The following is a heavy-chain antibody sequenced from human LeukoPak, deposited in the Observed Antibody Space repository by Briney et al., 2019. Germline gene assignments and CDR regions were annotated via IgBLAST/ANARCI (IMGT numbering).Heavy chain of an antibody. Sequence: ASVKVSCKASGYTFTSYDINWVRQATGQGLEWMGWMSPNSGNTGYAQKFQDRVTMTRNTSIGTAYMELSSLGSEDTAMYYCARGFRSDSSGRKFDCWGQGTLVTVSS. CDR2: MSPNSGNT. V-gene: IGHV1-8*01. D-gene: IGHD3-22*01. J-gene: IGHJ4*02. CDR1: GYTFTSYD. CDR3: ARGFRSDSSGRKFDC.